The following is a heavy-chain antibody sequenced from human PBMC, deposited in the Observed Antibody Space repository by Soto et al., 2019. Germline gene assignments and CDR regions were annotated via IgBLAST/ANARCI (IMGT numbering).Heavy chain of an antibody. D-gene: IGHD6-19*01. J-gene: IGHJ4*02. V-gene: IGHV3-30*18. Sequence: QVQLVESGGGVVQPGRSLILSCAASGFTFSRFGMHWVRQAPGKGLEWVALISYDGSSDYYVDSVKGRFTISRDKSKNTLYLQMNSLRPEDTAVYYCAKDRGWSSADLEYWGQGTLVTVSS. CDR1: GFTFSRFG. CDR3: AKDRGWSSADLEY. CDR2: ISYDGSSD.